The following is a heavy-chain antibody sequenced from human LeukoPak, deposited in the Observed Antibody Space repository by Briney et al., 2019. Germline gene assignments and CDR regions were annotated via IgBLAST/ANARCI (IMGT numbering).Heavy chain of an antibody. CDR1: GGTFSSYA. Sequence: ASVKVSCKASGGTFSSYAISWVRQAPGQGLEWMGGIIPIFGTANYAQKFQGRVTITTDESTSTAYMELSSLRSEDTAVYYCVRGGSRSHWFDPWGQGTLVTVSS. D-gene: IGHD2-2*01. CDR3: VRGGSRSHWFDP. V-gene: IGHV1-69*05. J-gene: IGHJ5*02. CDR2: IIPIFGTA.